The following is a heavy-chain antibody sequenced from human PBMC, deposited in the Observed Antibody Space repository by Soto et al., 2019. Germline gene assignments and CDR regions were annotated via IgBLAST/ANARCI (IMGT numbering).Heavy chain of an antibody. V-gene: IGHV1-18*04. CDR2: ISAYNGNT. CDR1: GYTFTSYG. Sequence: ASVKVSCKASGYTFTSYGISWVRQAPGQGLEWMGWISAYNGNTNYAQKLQGRVTMTTDTSTSTAYMELRSLRSEDTAVYYCARDRVSAYYGSGPCYGMDVWGQGTTVTFSS. CDR3: ARDRVSAYYGSGPCYGMDV. D-gene: IGHD3-10*01. J-gene: IGHJ6*02.